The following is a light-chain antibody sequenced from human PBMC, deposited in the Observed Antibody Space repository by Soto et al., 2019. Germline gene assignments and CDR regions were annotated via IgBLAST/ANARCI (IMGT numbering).Light chain of an antibody. CDR2: EVT. Sequence: QSALTQPASVSGSPGQSITISCTGTSSDVGGYDYVSWYQQHPDKAPKLMIYEVTNRPSGVSNRFSGSKSGNTASLTISGLQAEDEADYYCSSYTSSSTWVFGGWTKVTVL. V-gene: IGLV2-14*01. J-gene: IGLJ3*02. CDR3: SSYTSSSTWV. CDR1: SSDVGGYDY.